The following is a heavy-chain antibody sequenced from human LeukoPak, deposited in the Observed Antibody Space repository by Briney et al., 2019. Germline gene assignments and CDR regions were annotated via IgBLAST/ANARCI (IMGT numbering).Heavy chain of an antibody. J-gene: IGHJ4*02. V-gene: IGHV5-51*01. CDR3: ARRQGCSNTACPPDY. CDR1: GFSFNMYW. Sequence: GESLKISCKGSGFSFNMYWIGWVRQMPGKGLEWMGIIYPGDSDTRYSPSFQGHVTISVDKSISTAYLQWSSLKASDTAMYYCARRQGCSNTACPPDYWGQGTLVTVSS. D-gene: IGHD2-2*01. CDR2: IYPGDSDT.